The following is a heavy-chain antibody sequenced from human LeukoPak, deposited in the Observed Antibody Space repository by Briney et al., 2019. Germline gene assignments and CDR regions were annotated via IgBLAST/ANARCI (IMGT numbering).Heavy chain of an antibody. CDR2: IYYSGST. J-gene: IGHJ4*02. CDR1: GGSISSSSYY. D-gene: IGHD2-2*02. Sequence: NPSETQSLTCTVSGGSISSSSYYWGWIRQPPGKGLEWIGSIYYSGSTYYNPSLKSRVTISVDTSKNQFSLKLSSVTAADTAVYYCARRYCSSTSCYKGWYYFDYWGQGTLVTVSS. CDR3: ARRYCSSTSCYKGWYYFDY. V-gene: IGHV4-39*01.